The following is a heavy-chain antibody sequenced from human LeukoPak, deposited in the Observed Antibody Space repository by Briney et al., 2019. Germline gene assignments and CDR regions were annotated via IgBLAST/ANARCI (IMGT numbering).Heavy chain of an antibody. Sequence: SETLSLTCAVSGGSISSRNWWSWVRQPPGKGLEWIGEIYHSGSINYNPSLKSRVTISVDKSKNQLSLRLTSVTAADTAVYYCARDLSSGWPPYDYFDYWGQGILVTVSS. CDR3: ARDLSSGWPPYDYFDY. D-gene: IGHD6-19*01. J-gene: IGHJ4*02. V-gene: IGHV4-4*02. CDR2: IYHSGSI. CDR1: GGSISSRNW.